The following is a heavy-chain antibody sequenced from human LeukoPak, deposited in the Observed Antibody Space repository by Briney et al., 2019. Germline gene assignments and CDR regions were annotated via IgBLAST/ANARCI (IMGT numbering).Heavy chain of an antibody. CDR1: GGTFSSYA. Sequence: SVKVSCKASGGTFSSYAISWVRQAPGQGLEWMGRIIPILGIANYAQKFQGRVTITADKSTSTAYMELSSLRPEDTAVYYCARLDEYGSGSYSDYWGQGTLVTVSS. J-gene: IGHJ4*02. CDR2: IIPILGIA. CDR3: ARLDEYGSGSYSDY. D-gene: IGHD3-10*01. V-gene: IGHV1-69*04.